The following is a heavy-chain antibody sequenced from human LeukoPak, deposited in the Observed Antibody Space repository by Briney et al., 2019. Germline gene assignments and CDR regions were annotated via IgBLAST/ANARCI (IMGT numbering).Heavy chain of an antibody. CDR2: INPNSGGT. D-gene: IGHD1-7*01. CDR3: ARDRTGPTIREPDY. J-gene: IGHJ4*02. V-gene: IGHV1-2*02. CDR1: GYTFTGYY. Sequence: GASVKVSCKASGYTFTGYYMHWVRQAPGQGLEWMGWINPNSGGTNYAQKFQGRVTMTRDTSISTAYMELSRLRSDNTAVYYCARDRTGPTIREPDYWGQGTLVTVSS.